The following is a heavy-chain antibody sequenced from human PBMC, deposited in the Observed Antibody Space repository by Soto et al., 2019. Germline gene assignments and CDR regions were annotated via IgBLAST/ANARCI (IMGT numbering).Heavy chain of an antibody. CDR1: GASIISRTYL. CDR3: ARYTPEKTGTSPFDY. Sequence: SETRSLTCTVSGASIISRTYLWGWISQPPGRGLEWIGSIHYSGRTYHNPSLKSRVTMSADTSKNHFSLKLSAVTAADTAVYYCARYTPEKTGTSPFDYWGQGTLVTVSS. J-gene: IGHJ4*02. CDR2: IHYSGRT. V-gene: IGHV4-39*02. D-gene: IGHD1-7*01.